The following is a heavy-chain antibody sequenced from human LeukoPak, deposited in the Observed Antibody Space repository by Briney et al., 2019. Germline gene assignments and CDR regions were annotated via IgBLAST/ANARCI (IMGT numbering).Heavy chain of an antibody. Sequence: PGGSLRLSCAASGFTFSTYDMHWVRQTTGGGLEWVSGIGTFGDTHYPDSVEGRFTISRENAKNSLYLQMNSLRAGDTAVYYCTRGFYCSDHSCYVNGEFDYWGQGTLVTVSS. CDR2: IGTFGDT. CDR3: TRGFYCSDHSCYVNGEFDY. D-gene: IGHD2-2*01. CDR1: GFTFSTYD. J-gene: IGHJ4*02. V-gene: IGHV3-13*01.